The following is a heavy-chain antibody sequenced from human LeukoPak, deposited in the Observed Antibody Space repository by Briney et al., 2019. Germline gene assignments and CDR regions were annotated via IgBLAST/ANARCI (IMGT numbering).Heavy chain of an antibody. D-gene: IGHD1-1*01. Sequence: KTSETLSLTCTVSGDSISSSYWSWIRQPPGKGLEWIGFIYIGGYNYNPSLKSRVTMSVDTSKNQFSLHLNSVTPEDTAVYYCARQYNNVLGYWGQGTLVTVSS. CDR1: GDSISSSY. CDR2: IYIGGY. J-gene: IGHJ4*02. V-gene: IGHV4-59*08. CDR3: ARQYNNVLGY.